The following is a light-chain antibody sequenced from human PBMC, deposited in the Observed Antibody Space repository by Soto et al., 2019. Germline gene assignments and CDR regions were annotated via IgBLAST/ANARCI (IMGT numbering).Light chain of an antibody. V-gene: IGKV1-12*01. Sequence: DIQMTQSPSSVSASVGDRVTITCRASQGISSWLGWYQQKPGKAPKLLIFDASSLQSGVPSRFGGSGSGTYFTLNISSPQPEDFATYYCQQGNSFPLTFGGGTKVEIK. J-gene: IGKJ4*01. CDR3: QQGNSFPLT. CDR2: DAS. CDR1: QGISSW.